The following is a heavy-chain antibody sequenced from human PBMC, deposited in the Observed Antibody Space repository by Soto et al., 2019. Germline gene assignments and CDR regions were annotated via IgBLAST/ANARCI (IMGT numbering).Heavy chain of an antibody. Sequence: ASVKVSCKASGYTFTGYYIHWVRQAPGQGLEWMGWINPKSGGTSYAQKFQGGVTMTRDTSISTAYMELSRLISDDTAVYYCATGRQLWFFDYWGQGTLVTVSS. V-gene: IGHV1-2*02. D-gene: IGHD5-18*01. CDR1: GYTFTGYY. CDR3: ATGRQLWFFDY. CDR2: INPKSGGT. J-gene: IGHJ4*02.